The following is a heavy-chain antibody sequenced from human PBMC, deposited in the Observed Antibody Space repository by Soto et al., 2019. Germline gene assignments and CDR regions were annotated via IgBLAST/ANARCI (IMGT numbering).Heavy chain of an antibody. CDR1: GGSIISSSYY. J-gene: IGHJ4*02. CDR2: IYYSGST. Sequence: SETLSLTCTVSGGSIISSSYYWGWIRQPPGKGLEWIGSIYYSGSTYYNPSLKSRVTISVDTSKNQFSLKLSSVTAADTAVYYCARRGSSSWYGYWGQGTLVTVSS. D-gene: IGHD6-13*01. CDR3: ARRGSSSWYGY. V-gene: IGHV4-39*07.